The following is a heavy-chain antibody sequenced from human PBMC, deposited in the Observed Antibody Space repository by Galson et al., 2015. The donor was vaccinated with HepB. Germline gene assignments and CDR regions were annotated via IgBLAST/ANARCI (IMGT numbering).Heavy chain of an antibody. CDR2: IIPIFGTA. CDR3: ARPLDIVVVPAADKGGHGEILYYGMDV. V-gene: IGHV1-69*13. Sequence: SVKVSCKASGGTFSSYAISWVRQAPGQGLEWMGGIIPIFGTANYAQKFQGRVTITADESTSTAYMELSSLRSEDTAVYYCARPLDIVVVPAADKGGHGEILYYGMDVWGQGATVTVSS. D-gene: IGHD2-2*01. J-gene: IGHJ6*02. CDR1: GGTFSSYA.